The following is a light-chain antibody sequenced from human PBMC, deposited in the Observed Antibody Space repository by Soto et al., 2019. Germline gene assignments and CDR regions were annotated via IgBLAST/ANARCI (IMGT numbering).Light chain of an antibody. CDR2: GAS. CDR3: HQYGYSANT. Sequence: EIVLTQSPGTLSLSPGERATLSCRASRSVSSRYLAWYQQKPGQAPRLLIYGASSRATGIPDRFSGSGSGQDFTLTFSGLEPEDVALYHGHQYGYSANTFEQGNTLKNK. J-gene: IGKJ2*01. V-gene: IGKV3-20*01. CDR1: RSVSSRY.